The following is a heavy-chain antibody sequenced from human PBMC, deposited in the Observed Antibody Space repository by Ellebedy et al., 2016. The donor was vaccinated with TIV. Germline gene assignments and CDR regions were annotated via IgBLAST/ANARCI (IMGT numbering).Heavy chain of an antibody. V-gene: IGHV4-39*01. CDR3: AKKFLRRGFDP. D-gene: IGHD2/OR15-2a*01. CDR2: VYYSGNT. Sequence: MPGGSLRLSCSVSGGFISSGDYYWGWIRQPPGKGLEWIGSVYYSGNTYYNPSLKSRVTISVDTSKNQFSLKLSSVTAADTDVYYCAKKFLRRGFDPWGQGTLVTVSS. CDR1: GGFISSGDYY. J-gene: IGHJ5*02.